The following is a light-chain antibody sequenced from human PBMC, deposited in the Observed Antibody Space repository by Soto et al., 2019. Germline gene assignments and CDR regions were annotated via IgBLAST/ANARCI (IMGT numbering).Light chain of an antibody. CDR3: SSYTATNTYV. CDR2: EVT. V-gene: IGLV2-14*01. Sequence: QSARTQPASMSWSPGQSITISCTGTSSDVGGYNYVSWHQQHSGKAPKLIIYEVTNRPSGVSNRFSGSKSGNTASLTISGLQAEDEADYYCSSYTATNTYVFGTGTKVTVL. CDR1: SSDVGGYNY. J-gene: IGLJ1*01.